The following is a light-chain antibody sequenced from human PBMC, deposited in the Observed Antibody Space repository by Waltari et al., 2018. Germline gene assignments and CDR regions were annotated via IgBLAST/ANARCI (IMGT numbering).Light chain of an antibody. CDR2: VNSDGSH. J-gene: IGLJ2*01. Sequence: LVLTQSPSASASLGASVKLTCTLSSGYTSNVIAWLQQQPGKGPRYLMKVNSDGSHRKGDDIPDRFSASKAGTECYLTISSLQSEDEADYFWKTGGHGTVVFGGGTKLTVL. V-gene: IGLV4-69*01. CDR1: SGYTSNV. CDR3: KTGGHGTVV.